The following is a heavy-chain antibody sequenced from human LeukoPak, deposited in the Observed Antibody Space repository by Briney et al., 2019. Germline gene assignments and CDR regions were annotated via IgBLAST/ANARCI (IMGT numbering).Heavy chain of an antibody. Sequence: GGSLRLSCAASGFTFSSYSMNWVRQAPGKGLEWVSSISSSSSYIYYADSVKGRFTISRDNDKNSLYLQMNSLRAEDTAVYYCARDLRVPAAAGALDYWGQGTLVTVSS. CDR2: ISSSSSYI. J-gene: IGHJ4*02. V-gene: IGHV3-21*01. CDR3: ARDLRVPAAAGALDY. CDR1: GFTFSSYS. D-gene: IGHD2-2*01.